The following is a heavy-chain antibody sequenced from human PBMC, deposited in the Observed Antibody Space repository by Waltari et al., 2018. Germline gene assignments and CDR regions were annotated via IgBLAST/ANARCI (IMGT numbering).Heavy chain of an antibody. CDR3: ACLPIIVVVPAAIMVGSAFDI. V-gene: IGHV1-2*06. Sequence: QVQLVQSGAEVKKPGASVKVSCKSSGYTFPGPYTHVVGPAPGPRCAWMGRINPNSGGTNYAQKFQGRVTMTRDTSISTAYMELSRLRSDDTAVYYCACLPIIVVVPAAIMVGSAFDIWGQGTMVTVSS. CDR1: GYTFPGPY. CDR2: INPNSGGT. D-gene: IGHD2-2*02. J-gene: IGHJ3*02.